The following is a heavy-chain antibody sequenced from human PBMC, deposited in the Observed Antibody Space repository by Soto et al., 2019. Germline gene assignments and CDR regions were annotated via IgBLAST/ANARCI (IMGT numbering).Heavy chain of an antibody. CDR3: ARDSDIVLVVSVSGSAFYI. CDR2: IIPILGIA. V-gene: IGHV1-69*08. D-gene: IGHD2-15*01. CDR1: GGTFSSYT. J-gene: IGHJ3*02. Sequence: QVQLVQSGAEVKKPGSSVKVSCKASGGTFSSYTISWVRQAPGQGLEWMGRIIPILGIANYAQKFQGRVTITADKSTSTAYMGLSSVRSEDTAVYCCARDSDIVLVVSVSGSAFYIWGQGTMVTVSS.